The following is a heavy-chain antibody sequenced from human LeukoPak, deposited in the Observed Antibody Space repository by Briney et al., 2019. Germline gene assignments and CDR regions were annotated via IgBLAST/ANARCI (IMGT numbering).Heavy chain of an antibody. Sequence: GGSLRLSCAASGFTFSSYGMHWVRQAPGKGLEWGAFIRYDGSNKYYADSVKGRFTISRHNAKNSLYLQMNSLRAEDTAVYYCARGRQNSGSYSDAFDVWGQGTMITVSS. CDR2: IRYDGSNK. D-gene: IGHD1-26*01. J-gene: IGHJ3*01. CDR1: GFTFSSYG. CDR3: ARGRQNSGSYSDAFDV. V-gene: IGHV3-30*02.